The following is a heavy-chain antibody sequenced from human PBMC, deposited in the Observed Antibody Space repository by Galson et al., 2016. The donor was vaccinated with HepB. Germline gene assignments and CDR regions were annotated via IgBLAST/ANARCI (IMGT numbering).Heavy chain of an antibody. J-gene: IGHJ4*02. CDR2: IYGDGTT. CDR1: GFTISDNY. Sequence: SLRLSCAASGFTISDNYMNWVRQAPGKGLEWVSLIYGDGTTFYTDSVKGRFTISRDDSKNTLYLQMNSLRAEDTALYYCASLTRIAARSHWGQGSLVTVSS. CDR3: ASLTRIAARSH. D-gene: IGHD6-6*01. V-gene: IGHV3-53*01.